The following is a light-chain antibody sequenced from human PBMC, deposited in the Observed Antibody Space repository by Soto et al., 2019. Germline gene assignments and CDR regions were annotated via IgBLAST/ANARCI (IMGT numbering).Light chain of an antibody. Sequence: DIQMTQSPSSLSASVGDRVTITCRASQSISSYLNWYQQKPGKAPKLLIYAASRLQSGVPSRFSSSGSGTDFTLTISSLQPQDFATYHCQQSYSTPPTFGQRTKVEIK. CDR1: QSISSY. J-gene: IGKJ1*01. CDR2: AAS. V-gene: IGKV1-39*01. CDR3: QQSYSTPPT.